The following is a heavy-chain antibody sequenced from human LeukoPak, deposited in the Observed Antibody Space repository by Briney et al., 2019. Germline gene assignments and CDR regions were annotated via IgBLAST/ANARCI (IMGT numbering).Heavy chain of an antibody. CDR3: ARRANTAPPWYLDY. J-gene: IGHJ4*02. V-gene: IGHV4-59*01. D-gene: IGHD5-18*01. CDR1: DDSMSSYY. Sequence: SETLSLTCTVSDDSMSSYYWSWIRQPPGKGLEWIGYVYYSGGTNYNPSLKSRVTISLDTSKNQFSLKLSSVTAADTAVYYCARRANTAPPWYLDYWGQGTLVTVSS. CDR2: VYYSGGT.